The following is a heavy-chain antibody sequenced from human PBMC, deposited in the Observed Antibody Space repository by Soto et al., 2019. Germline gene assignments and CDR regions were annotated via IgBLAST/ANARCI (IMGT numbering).Heavy chain of an antibody. Sequence: EVQLVESGGGLVQPGGSLRLSCAASGFTFSDHYMDWVRQAPGKGLEWVGRTRNKANSYTTEYAASVKGRFTISRDDSKNSLYLQMNSLKTEDTAVYYCARIAKYEDIVATSLDYWGQGTLVTVSS. CDR2: TRNKANSYTT. V-gene: IGHV3-72*01. CDR3: ARIAKYEDIVATSLDY. CDR1: GFTFSDHY. D-gene: IGHD5-12*01. J-gene: IGHJ4*02.